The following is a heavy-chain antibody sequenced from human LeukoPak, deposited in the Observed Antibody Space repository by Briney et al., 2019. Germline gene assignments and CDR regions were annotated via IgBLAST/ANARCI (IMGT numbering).Heavy chain of an antibody. CDR2: IYYSGST. J-gene: IGHJ6*02. D-gene: IGHD3-22*01. V-gene: IGHV4-59*01. Sequence: PSETLSLTCTVSGGSISSYYWSWIRQPPGKGLEWIGYIYYSGSTNYNPSLKSRVTISVDTSKNQFSLKLNSVTAAGTAVYYCARDRHYYDSSGFYYYGMDVWGQGTTVTVSS. CDR1: GGSISSYY. CDR3: ARDRHYYDSSGFYYYGMDV.